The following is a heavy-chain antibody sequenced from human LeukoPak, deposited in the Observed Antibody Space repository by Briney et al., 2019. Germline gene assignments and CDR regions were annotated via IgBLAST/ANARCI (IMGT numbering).Heavy chain of an antibody. D-gene: IGHD5-12*01. J-gene: IGHJ4*02. CDR3: AKSPTVVIVATPFDY. V-gene: IGHV3-23*01. CDR2: ISGSGGST. CDR1: GFTFSSYA. Sequence: GGSLRLSCAASGFTFSSYAMSWVRQAPGKGLEWVSAISGSGGSTYYADSVKGRFTISRDNSKNTLYLQMNSLRAEDTAVYYCAKSPTVVIVATPFDYWGQGTLVTVSS.